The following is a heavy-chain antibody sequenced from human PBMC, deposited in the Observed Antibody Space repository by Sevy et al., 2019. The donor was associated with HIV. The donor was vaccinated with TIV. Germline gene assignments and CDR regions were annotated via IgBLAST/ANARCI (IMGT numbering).Heavy chain of an antibody. CDR2: ISFDGSKK. Sequence: GGSLRLSCAASAFTFSSNAMHWVRQAPGKGLEWVAVISFDGSKKYHADSVKGRFTISRDNSKNTVYLEMNSLRTEDTAVYYCARGGDYINPYYYALDVWGQGTTVTVSS. D-gene: IGHD4-17*01. CDR3: ARGGDYINPYYYALDV. V-gene: IGHV3-30*04. CDR1: AFTFSSNA. J-gene: IGHJ6*02.